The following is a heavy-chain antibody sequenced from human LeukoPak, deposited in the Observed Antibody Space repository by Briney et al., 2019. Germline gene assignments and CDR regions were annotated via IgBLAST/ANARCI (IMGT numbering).Heavy chain of an antibody. CDR1: GFTFSYAW. J-gene: IGHJ5*02. Sequence: PGGSLRLSCAASGFTFSYAWMNWVRQAPGKGLEWVGRIKSEDTYGGTTDYAAPVKGRFTISRDDSENTLYLHMNSLKTEDTAMYYCTTEGAGLRYIDWLGFDPWGQGTLVTVSS. D-gene: IGHD3-9*01. CDR2: IKSEDTYGGTT. CDR3: TTEGAGLRYIDWLGFDP. V-gene: IGHV3-15*01.